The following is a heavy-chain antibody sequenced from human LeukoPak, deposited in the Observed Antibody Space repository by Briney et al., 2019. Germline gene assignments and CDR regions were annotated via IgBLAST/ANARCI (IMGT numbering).Heavy chain of an antibody. CDR1: GFTFSSYA. Sequence: EGSLRLSCAASGFTFSSYAMSWVRQAPGKGLEWVSAISGSGGSTYYADSVKGRFTISRDNSKNTLYLQMNSLRAEDTAVYYCAKPHYGSGSYSSHFDYWGQGTLVTVSS. CDR2: ISGSGGST. CDR3: AKPHYGSGSYSSHFDY. D-gene: IGHD3-10*01. V-gene: IGHV3-23*01. J-gene: IGHJ4*02.